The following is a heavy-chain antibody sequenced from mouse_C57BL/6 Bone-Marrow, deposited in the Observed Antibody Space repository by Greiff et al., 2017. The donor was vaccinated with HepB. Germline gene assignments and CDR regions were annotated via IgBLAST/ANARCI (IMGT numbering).Heavy chain of an antibody. CDR3: TTQGPDGTWFAY. J-gene: IGHJ3*01. CDR2: IDPENGDT. V-gene: IGHV14-4*01. D-gene: IGHD1-1*01. CDR1: GFNIKDDY. Sequence: VQLKESGAELVRPGASVKLSCTASGFNIKDDYMTWVKQRPEQGLEWIGWIDPENGDTEYASKFQGKATITADPSSNTAYLQLSSLTSEDTAVYYCTTQGPDGTWFAYWGQGTLVTVSA.